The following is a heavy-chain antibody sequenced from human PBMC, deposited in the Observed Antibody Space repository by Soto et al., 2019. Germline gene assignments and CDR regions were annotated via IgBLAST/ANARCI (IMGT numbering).Heavy chain of an antibody. Sequence: SETLSLTCAVYGGSFSGYYWSWIRQPPGKGLEWIGEINHSGSTNYNPSLKSRVTIAVDTSKTQFSLNLSSVTAADTAVYYCAREGSRNYGSGIYFDYWGQGTLVTVSS. CDR1: GGSFSGYY. V-gene: IGHV4-34*01. CDR3: AREGSRNYGSGIYFDY. J-gene: IGHJ4*02. D-gene: IGHD3-10*01. CDR2: INHSGST.